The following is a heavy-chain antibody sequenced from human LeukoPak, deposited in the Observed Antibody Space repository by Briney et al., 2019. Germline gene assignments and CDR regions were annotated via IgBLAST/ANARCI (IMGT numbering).Heavy chain of an antibody. CDR2: ISSSGST. CDR3: ARHNGWYDY. V-gene: IGHV3-48*03. D-gene: IGHD6-19*01. J-gene: IGHJ4*02. Sequence: PGGSLRLSCAASGFTFSSYEMNCVRQAPGKGLEWISYISSSGSTMYADSVKGRFTISRDNAKNSLYLQMNSLRAEYTAVYYCARHNGWYDYWGQGTLVTVSS. CDR1: GFTFSSYE.